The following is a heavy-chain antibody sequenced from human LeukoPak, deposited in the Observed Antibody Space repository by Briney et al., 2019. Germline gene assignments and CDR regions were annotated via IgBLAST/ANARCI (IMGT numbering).Heavy chain of an antibody. J-gene: IGHJ3*02. CDR3: ARGNSGYDYAFDI. CDR2: IYSSGST. V-gene: IGHV4-59*01. Sequence: KPSETLSLTCTVSGGSISSYHWSWIRQPRGKGLQWIGFIYSSGSTNYNPSLKSRVTISLDTSKNQFSLRVSSVTSADTAVYYCARGNSGYDYAFDIWGQGTMDTVSS. D-gene: IGHD5-12*01. CDR1: GGSISSYH.